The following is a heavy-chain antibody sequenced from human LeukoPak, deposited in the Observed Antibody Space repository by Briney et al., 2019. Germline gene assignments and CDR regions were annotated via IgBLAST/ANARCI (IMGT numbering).Heavy chain of an antibody. CDR2: IYSGGST. D-gene: IGHD3-22*01. J-gene: IGHJ6*03. V-gene: IGHV3-53*01. CDR3: AKGRDSYYYYYMDA. CDR1: GFTVSSNY. Sequence: PGGSLRLSCAASGFTVSSNYMSWVRQAPGKGLEWVSVIYSGGSTYYADSVKGRFTISIDNSKNTLYLQMNSLRVEDTAVYYCAKGRDSYYYYYMDAWGKGTTVTVSS.